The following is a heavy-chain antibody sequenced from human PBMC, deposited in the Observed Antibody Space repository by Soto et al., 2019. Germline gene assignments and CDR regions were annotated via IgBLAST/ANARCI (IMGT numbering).Heavy chain of an antibody. CDR1: GFTFSSYG. J-gene: IGHJ4*02. V-gene: IGHV3-30*18. CDR2: ISYDGSNK. CDR3: AKDQSRYYDFWSGYYDY. D-gene: IGHD3-3*01. Sequence: GSLRLSCAASGFTFSSYGMHWVRQAPGKGLEWVAVISYDGSNKYYADSVKGRFTISRDNSKNTLYLQMNSLRAEDTAVYYCAKDQSRYYDFWSGYYDYWGQGTLVTVSS.